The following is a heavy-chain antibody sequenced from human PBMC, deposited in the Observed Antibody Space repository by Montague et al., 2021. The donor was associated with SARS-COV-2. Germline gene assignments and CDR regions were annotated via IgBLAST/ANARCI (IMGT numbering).Heavy chain of an antibody. Sequence: SLRLSCAAPGLSVGNFNMHWVRQAPGKGLEWVAVFSFVGSNRYYADSVKGRSTISRDDSENKLHLQMNSLRPEDTAVYYCANWESWGQGTLVIVSS. V-gene: IGHV3-30*18. CDR1: GLSVGNFN. CDR3: ANWES. J-gene: IGHJ4*02. CDR2: FSFVGSNR. D-gene: IGHD1-26*01.